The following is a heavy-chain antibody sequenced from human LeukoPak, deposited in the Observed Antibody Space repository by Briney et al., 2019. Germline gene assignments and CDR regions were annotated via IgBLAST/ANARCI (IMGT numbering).Heavy chain of an antibody. Sequence: GSLRLSCAASGFTFSSYAMSWVRQAPGKGLEWVSAISGSGGSTYYADSVKGRFTISRDNSKNTLYLQMNSLRAEDTAIYYCAKSLERWLPGGGDYWGQGTLVTVSS. J-gene: IGHJ4*02. CDR1: GFTFSSYA. D-gene: IGHD5-24*01. CDR3: AKSLERWLPGGGDY. V-gene: IGHV3-23*01. CDR2: ISGSGGST.